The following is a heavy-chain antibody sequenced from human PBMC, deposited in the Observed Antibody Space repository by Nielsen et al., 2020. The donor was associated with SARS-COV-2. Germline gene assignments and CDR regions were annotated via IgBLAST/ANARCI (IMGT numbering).Heavy chain of an antibody. CDR3: AKDDIDIVVVPAANGLDY. V-gene: IGHV3-30*18. CDR2: ISYDGSNK. J-gene: IGHJ4*02. Sequence: GESLKISCAASGFTFSSYGMHWVRQAPGKGLEWVAVISYDGSNKYYADSVKGRFTISRDNSKNTLYLQMSSLRAEDTAVYYCAKDDIDIVVVPAANGLDYWGQGTLVTVSS. D-gene: IGHD2-2*01. CDR1: GFTFSSYG.